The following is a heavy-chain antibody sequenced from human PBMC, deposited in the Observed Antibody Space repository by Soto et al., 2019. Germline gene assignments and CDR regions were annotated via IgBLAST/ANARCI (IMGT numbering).Heavy chain of an antibody. Sequence: LALTCAVYGGSFSGYYWSWIRQPPGKGLEWIGEINHSGSTNYNPSLKSRVTISVDTSKNQFSLKLSSVTAADTAVYYCARIRGEWYLSNWFDPWGQGTLVTVSS. V-gene: IGHV4-34*01. CDR2: INHSGST. CDR1: GGSFSGYY. D-gene: IGHD3-10*01. CDR3: ARIRGEWYLSNWFDP. J-gene: IGHJ5*02.